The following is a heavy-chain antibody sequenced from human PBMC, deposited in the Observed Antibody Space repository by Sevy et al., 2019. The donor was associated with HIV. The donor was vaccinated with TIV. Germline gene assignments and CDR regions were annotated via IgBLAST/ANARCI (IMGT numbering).Heavy chain of an antibody. D-gene: IGHD2-8*01. CDR3: AREGCTKPHDY. CDR2: FSFGCGKI. J-gene: IGHJ4*02. Sequence: RGCLRLSCAASGFTFSKYSMSWIRQTPGKGLEWVSTFSFGCGKINYADSVKGRFTFSRDDSRNTFYLQMNSLRAEDTAIDYCAREGCTKPHDYWGQGTVVIVSS. V-gene: IGHV3-23*01. CDR1: GFTFSKYS.